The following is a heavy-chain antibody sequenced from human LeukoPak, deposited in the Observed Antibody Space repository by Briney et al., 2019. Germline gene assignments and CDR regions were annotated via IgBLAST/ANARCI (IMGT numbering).Heavy chain of an antibody. CDR2: ISYDGSNK. Sequence: GGSLRLSCAASGFTFSNYGMHWVRQAPGKGLEWVAVISYDGSNKYYADSVKGRLTISRDNSKNTLYLQMNSLRAEDTAVCYCAKDRDSSGAHFDYWGQGTLVTVSS. CDR1: GFTFSNYG. J-gene: IGHJ4*02. CDR3: AKDRDSSGAHFDY. V-gene: IGHV3-30*18. D-gene: IGHD6-19*01.